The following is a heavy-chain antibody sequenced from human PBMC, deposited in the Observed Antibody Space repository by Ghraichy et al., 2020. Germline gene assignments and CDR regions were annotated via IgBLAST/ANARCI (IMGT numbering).Heavy chain of an antibody. CDR2: IYSGGST. V-gene: IGHV3-53*01. J-gene: IGHJ4*02. CDR1: GFTVSSNY. CDR3: ASTGYSSGRDY. Sequence: GGSLRLSCSASGFTVSSNYMSWVRQAPGKGLEWVSVIYSGGSTYYADSVKGRFTISRDNSKNTLYLQMNSLRAEDTAVYYCASTGYSSGRDYWGQGTLVTVSS. D-gene: IGHD6-19*01.